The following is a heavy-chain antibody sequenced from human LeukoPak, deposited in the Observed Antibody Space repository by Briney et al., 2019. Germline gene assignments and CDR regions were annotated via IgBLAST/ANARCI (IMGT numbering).Heavy chain of an antibody. D-gene: IGHD5-12*01. CDR2: IGGSNGIT. CDR3: ARNENSGWGYFDY. CDR1: GFPLKHYA. J-gene: IGHJ4*02. V-gene: IGHV3-23*01. Sequence: GFLRPSRAGSGFPLKHYALDWVRPASGKGLEWGPVIGGSNGITFYVGSVKGRFTISRDNSKDTLYRKMNSLRAEDTAVYYCARNENSGWGYFDYWGQGTLVTVSS.